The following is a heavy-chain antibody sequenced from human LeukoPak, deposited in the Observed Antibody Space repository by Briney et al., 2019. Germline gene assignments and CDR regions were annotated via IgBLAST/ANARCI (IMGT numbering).Heavy chain of an antibody. J-gene: IGHJ4*02. CDR2: IYYSGST. V-gene: IGHV4-39*02. CDR3: AKRDDSGGNLVDL. Sequence: PSETLSLTCTVSGGSIRSGSHYWAWIRQPQGKGLEWIGSIYYSGSTYYNPSLENRVTISIDTSKNHFSLKLSSLSAADTSVYYCAKRDDSGGNLVDLWGQGTLVTVS. CDR1: GGSIRSGSHY. D-gene: IGHD3-22*01.